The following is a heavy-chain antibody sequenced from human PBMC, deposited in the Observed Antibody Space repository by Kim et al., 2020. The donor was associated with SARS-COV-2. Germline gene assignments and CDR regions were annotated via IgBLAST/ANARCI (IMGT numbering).Heavy chain of an antibody. CDR2: IIPIFGTA. CDR1: GGTFSSYA. V-gene: IGHV1-69*13. J-gene: IGHJ4*02. CDR3: ASGQGDILTGYSYYFDY. D-gene: IGHD3-9*01. Sequence: SVKVSCKASGGTFSSYAISWVRQAPGQGLEWMGGIIPIFGTANYAQKFQGRVTITADESTSTAYMELSSLRSEDTAVYYCASGQGDILTGYSYYFDYWGQGTLVTVSS.